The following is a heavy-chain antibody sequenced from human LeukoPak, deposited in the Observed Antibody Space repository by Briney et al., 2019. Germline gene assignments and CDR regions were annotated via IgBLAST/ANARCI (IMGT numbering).Heavy chain of an antibody. CDR2: ISAYNGNT. Sequence: ASVRVCCKASGYTVTSYGISWVRQAPGQGLEWMGWISAYNGNTNYAQKRQGRVTMTTDTSTSTAYMELRSLRSDDTAVYYCARDYGGAPDIVVVVAVDYWGQGTLVTVSS. D-gene: IGHD2-15*01. V-gene: IGHV1-18*01. CDR1: GYTVTSYG. J-gene: IGHJ4*02. CDR3: ARDYGGAPDIVVVVAVDY.